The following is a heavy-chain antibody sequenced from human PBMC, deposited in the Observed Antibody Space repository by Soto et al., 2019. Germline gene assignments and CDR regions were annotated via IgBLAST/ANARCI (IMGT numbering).Heavy chain of an antibody. Sequence: PSETLSLTCAVYGGSFSGYYWSWIRQPPGKGLEWIGEINHSGSTNYNPSLKRRVTISVDTSKNQFSLKLSSVTAADTAVYYCARHLTYCSAGSCYSDFPYYGMDVWGQGTTVTVSS. CDR1: GGSFSGYY. D-gene: IGHD2-15*01. V-gene: IGHV4-34*01. CDR2: INHSGST. J-gene: IGHJ6*02. CDR3: ARHLTYCSAGSCYSDFPYYGMDV.